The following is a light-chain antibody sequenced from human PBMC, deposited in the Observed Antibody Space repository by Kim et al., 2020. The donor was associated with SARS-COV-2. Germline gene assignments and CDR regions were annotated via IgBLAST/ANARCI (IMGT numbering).Light chain of an antibody. CDR2: GAS. Sequence: EIVLTQSPGTLSLSPGERATLSCRASQSVSSSYLAWYQQKPGQAPRLLIYGASNRATGIPDRFSGSGSGTDFTLTISRLEPEDFAVYYCHQYAGSPYIFGQGTKLEI. CDR3: HQYAGSPYI. CDR1: QSVSSSY. J-gene: IGKJ2*01. V-gene: IGKV3-20*01.